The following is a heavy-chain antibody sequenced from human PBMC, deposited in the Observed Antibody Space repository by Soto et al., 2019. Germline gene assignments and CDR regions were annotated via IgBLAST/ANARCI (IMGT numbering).Heavy chain of an antibody. CDR1: GGTFSSYT. CDR3: ARGTESYSSSPLED. D-gene: IGHD6-6*01. J-gene: IGHJ4*02. Sequence: SVKVSCKASGGTFSSYTISWVRQAPGQGLEWMGRIIPILGIANYAQKFQDRVTITADKSTSTAYMELSSLRSEDTAVYYCARGTESYSSSPLEDWGQGTLVTVSS. CDR2: IIPILGIA. V-gene: IGHV1-69*02.